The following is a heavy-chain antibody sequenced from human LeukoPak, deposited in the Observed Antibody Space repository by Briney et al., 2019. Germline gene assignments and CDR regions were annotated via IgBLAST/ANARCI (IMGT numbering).Heavy chain of an antibody. Sequence: GGSLRLSCAASGFTFSGCTMTWVRQAPGKGLEWVSGISDSGDSTYYADSVKGRFTISRDNSKNTLYLQMNSLRAEDTAVYYCAELGITMIGGVWGKGTTVTISS. CDR3: AELGITMIGGV. CDR1: GFTFSGCT. V-gene: IGHV3-23*01. D-gene: IGHD3-10*02. CDR2: ISDSGDST. J-gene: IGHJ6*04.